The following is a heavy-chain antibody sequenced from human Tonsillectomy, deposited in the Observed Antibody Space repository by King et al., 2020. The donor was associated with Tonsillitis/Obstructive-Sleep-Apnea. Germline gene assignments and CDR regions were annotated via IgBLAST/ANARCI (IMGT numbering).Heavy chain of an antibody. J-gene: IGHJ4*02. CDR3: ASAVEGIAAAEYYFDY. V-gene: IGHV4-38-2*01. D-gene: IGHD6-13*01. CDR1: GYSISSGYY. CDR2: IYHSGST. Sequence: QLQESGPGLVKPSETLSLTCAVSGYSISSGYYWGWIRQPPGKGLEWIGSIYHSGSTYYNPSLKSRVTISVDTSKNQFSLKLSSVTAADTAVYYCASAVEGIAAAEYYFDYWGQGTLVTVSS.